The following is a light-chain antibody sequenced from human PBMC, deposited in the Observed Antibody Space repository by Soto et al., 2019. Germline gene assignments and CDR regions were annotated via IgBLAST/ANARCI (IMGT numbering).Light chain of an antibody. CDR3: HQRSNWPPIT. J-gene: IGKJ5*01. Sequence: EIVMTQSPATLSVSPGDRATLSCRASQSVSNYLAWYQQKPGQAPRLLIYDASNRATGIPARFSGSGSGTDFTLTISSLEPEDFAVYYCHQRSNWPPITFGQGTRLEIK. CDR2: DAS. V-gene: IGKV3-11*01. CDR1: QSVSNY.